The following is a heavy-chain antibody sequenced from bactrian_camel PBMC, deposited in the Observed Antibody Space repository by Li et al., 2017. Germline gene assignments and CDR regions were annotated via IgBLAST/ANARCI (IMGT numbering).Heavy chain of an antibody. D-gene: IGHD7*01. Sequence: DVQLVESGGGSVQAGGSLRLSCKVSGHSRGSNCVGWYRLPPGRAPAEREGIAAIRRDGGETWYAASVKGRFTISRESGKNTMHLQMNSLKPEDTAMYYCAADFVNLQLARSYNYWGQGTQVTVS. V-gene: IGHV3S32*01. J-gene: IGHJ4*01. CDR2: IRRDGGET. CDR3: AADFVNLQLARSYNY. CDR1: GHSRGSNC.